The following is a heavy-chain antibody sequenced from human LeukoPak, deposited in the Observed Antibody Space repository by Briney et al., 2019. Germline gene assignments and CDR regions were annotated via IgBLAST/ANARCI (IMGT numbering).Heavy chain of an antibody. CDR2: IIPIFGTA. CDR1: GGTFSSYA. Sequence: SVKVSCKASGGTFSSYAISWVRQAPGQGLEWMGRIIPIFGTANYAQKFQGRVTITTDESTSTAYMELSSLRSEDTAVYYCARESSYYYASSGYPAHWGQGTLVTVSS. V-gene: IGHV1-69*05. D-gene: IGHD3-22*01. J-gene: IGHJ4*02. CDR3: ARESSYYYASSGYPAH.